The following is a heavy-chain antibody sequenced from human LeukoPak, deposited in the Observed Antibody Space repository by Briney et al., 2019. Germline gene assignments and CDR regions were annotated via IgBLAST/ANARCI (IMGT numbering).Heavy chain of an antibody. CDR3: AREEGGDSSGWALDY. Sequence: GGSLRLSCGASGFTFDDYWMTWVRQAPGKGLEWVSYISTSGSTIYYADSVKGRFTISRDNAKNSLYLQMNSLRAEDTAVYYCAREEGGDSSGWALDYWGQGTLVTVSS. J-gene: IGHJ4*02. CDR2: ISTSGSTI. D-gene: IGHD6-19*01. V-gene: IGHV3-48*04. CDR1: GFTFDDYW.